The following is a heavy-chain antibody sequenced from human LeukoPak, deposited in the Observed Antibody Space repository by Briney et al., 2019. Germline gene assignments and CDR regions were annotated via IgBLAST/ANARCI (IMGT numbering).Heavy chain of an antibody. CDR2: ISGSGGST. CDR1: GFTFSSYA. D-gene: IGHD4-17*01. J-gene: IGHJ6*04. Sequence: PGGSLRLSCAASGFTFSSYAMSWVRQAPGTGLEWVSAISGSGGSTYYADSVKGRFTISRDNSKNTLYLQMNSLRAEDTAVYYCAKADYGDYGYYYYGMDVWGKGTTVTVSS. V-gene: IGHV3-23*01. CDR3: AKADYGDYGYYYYGMDV.